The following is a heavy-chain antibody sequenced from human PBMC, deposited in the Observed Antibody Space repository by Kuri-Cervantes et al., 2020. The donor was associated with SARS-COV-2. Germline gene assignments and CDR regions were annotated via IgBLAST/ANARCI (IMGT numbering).Heavy chain of an antibody. CDR3: ARTFMGYYYYMDV. CDR1: GFTFSSYS. J-gene: IGHJ6*03. Sequence: LSLTCAVSGFTFSSYSMNWVRQAPGKGLEWVSSISSSSSYIYYADSVKGRFTISRDNAKNSLYLQMNSLRAEDTAVYYCARTFMGYYYYMDVWGKGTTVTVSS. D-gene: IGHD3-3*02. V-gene: IGHV3-21*01. CDR2: ISSSSSYI.